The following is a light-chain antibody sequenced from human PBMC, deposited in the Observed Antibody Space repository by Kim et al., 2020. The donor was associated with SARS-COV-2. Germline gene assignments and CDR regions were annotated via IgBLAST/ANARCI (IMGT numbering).Light chain of an antibody. Sequence: IVMTQSPATLSVSPGERATLSCRASQSVSSNLAWYQQKPGQAPRLLIYGASTRATGIPARFSGSGSGTEFTLTISSLQSEDFAVYYCQQYNNWPPRTTFGGGTKVDIK. J-gene: IGKJ4*01. CDR2: GAS. V-gene: IGKV3-15*01. CDR3: QQYNNWPPRTT. CDR1: QSVSSN.